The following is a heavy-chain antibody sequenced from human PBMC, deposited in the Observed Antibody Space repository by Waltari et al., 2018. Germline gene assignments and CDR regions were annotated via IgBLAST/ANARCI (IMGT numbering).Heavy chain of an antibody. D-gene: IGHD3-3*01. J-gene: IGHJ6*02. CDR3: ARPAFTDFWSDSYYYGMDV. CDR2: ISSNGGST. Sequence: EVQLVESGGGLVQPGGSLRLSCAASGFTFSSYAMHWVRQAPGKGLEYVSAISSNGGSTYYANSVKGRFTISRDNSKNTLYLQMGSLRAEDMAVYYCARPAFTDFWSDSYYYGMDVWGQGTTVTVSS. V-gene: IGHV3-64*01. CDR1: GFTFSSYA.